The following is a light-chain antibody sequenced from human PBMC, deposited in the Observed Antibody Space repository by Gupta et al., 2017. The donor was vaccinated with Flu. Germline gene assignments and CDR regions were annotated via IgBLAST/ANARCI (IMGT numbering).Light chain of an antibody. J-gene: IGLJ2*01. CDR2: DDS. Sequence: GKTARITCGGTNIGSKSVHWYQQNPGQAPVLVVHDDSDRPSGIPERFSGSNSGNTATLTISRVEAGDEADYYCQVWDSSSDHVVFGGGTKLTVL. CDR1: NIGSKS. V-gene: IGLV3-21*03. CDR3: QVWDSSSDHVV.